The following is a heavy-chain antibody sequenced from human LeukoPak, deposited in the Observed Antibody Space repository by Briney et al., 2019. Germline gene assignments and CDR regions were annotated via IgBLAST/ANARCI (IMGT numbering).Heavy chain of an antibody. J-gene: IGHJ4*02. CDR1: GFTFSSYV. Sequence: GGSLRLSCAASGFTFSSYVMSWVRQAPGKGLEWVSTISDDPGSTFYADSVKGRFTISRDNSKNTLYLQMNSLRAEDTAVYYCAPQGYCISTSCVMAYWRQGTLVTVSS. CDR3: APQGYCISTSCVMAY. D-gene: IGHD2-2*01. CDR2: ISDDPGST. V-gene: IGHV3-23*01.